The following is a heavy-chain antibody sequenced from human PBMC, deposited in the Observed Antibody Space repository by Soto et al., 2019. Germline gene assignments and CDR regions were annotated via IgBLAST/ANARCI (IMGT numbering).Heavy chain of an antibody. J-gene: IGHJ5*02. CDR2: ISGSGGST. CDR1: GFTFSSYA. D-gene: IGHD3-3*01. CDR3: AKDAPKRYDFLCGYYNEHWFDP. V-gene: IGHV3-23*01. Sequence: GGSLRLSCAASGFTFSSYAMSWVRQAPGKGLEWVSAISGSGGSTYYADSVKGRFTISRDNSKNTLYLQMNSLRAEDTAVYYCAKDAPKRYDFLCGYYNEHWFDPWGQGTLVTVPS.